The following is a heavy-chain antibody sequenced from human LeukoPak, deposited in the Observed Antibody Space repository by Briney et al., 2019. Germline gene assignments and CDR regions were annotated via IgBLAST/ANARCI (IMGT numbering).Heavy chain of an antibody. J-gene: IGHJ4*02. D-gene: IGHD3-3*01. Sequence: GGSLRLSCAASGFTFTNYWMSWVRQAPGKGLEWVANIKQDGSEKYHVDSVKGRFTISRDNAKSSLYLQMNSLRGEDTAVYYCARGGGDFPSAYYGGYYFDYWGQGTLVTVSS. CDR3: ARGGGDFPSAYYGGYYFDY. CDR1: GFTFTNYW. V-gene: IGHV3-7*01. CDR2: IKQDGSEK.